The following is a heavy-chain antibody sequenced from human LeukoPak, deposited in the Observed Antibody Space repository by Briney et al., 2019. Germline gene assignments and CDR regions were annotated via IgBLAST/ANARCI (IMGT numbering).Heavy chain of an antibody. CDR3: ARVRGSMIVVVITPLNAFDI. CDR2: INHSGST. Sequence: PSETLSLTCAVYGGSFSGYYWSWIRRPPGKGLEWIGEINHSGSTNYNPSLKSRVTISVDTSKNQFSLKLSSVTAADTAVYYCARVRGSMIVVVITPLNAFDIWGQGTMVTVSS. J-gene: IGHJ3*02. D-gene: IGHD3-22*01. V-gene: IGHV4-34*01. CDR1: GGSFSGYY.